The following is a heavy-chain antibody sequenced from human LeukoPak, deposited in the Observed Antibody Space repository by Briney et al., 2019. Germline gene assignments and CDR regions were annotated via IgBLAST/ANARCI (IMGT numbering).Heavy chain of an antibody. CDR3: AKGGKWDVTPFDY. Sequence: GSLRLSCAASGFTFSSYAISWVRQAPGKGLEWVSAISGGGGSTYYADSVKGRFTISRDNSKNTLYLQVNSLRAEDTAVYYCAKGGKWDVTPFDYWGQGTLVTVSS. CDR1: GFTFSSYA. D-gene: IGHD1-26*01. CDR2: ISGGGGST. V-gene: IGHV3-23*01. J-gene: IGHJ4*02.